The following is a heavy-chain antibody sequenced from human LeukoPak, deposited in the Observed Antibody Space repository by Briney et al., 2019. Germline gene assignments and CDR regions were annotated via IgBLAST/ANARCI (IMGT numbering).Heavy chain of an antibody. V-gene: IGHV1-18*01. CDR1: GYTFTSYG. Sequence: ALVKVSCKASGYTFTSYGISWVRQAPGQGLEWMGWISAYNGNTNYAQKFQGRVTMTTDTSTSTAHMELRSLRSDDTAVYYCARQGYSGHSQGAADYWGQGTLVTVSS. CDR2: ISAYNGNT. D-gene: IGHD4-23*01. J-gene: IGHJ4*02. CDR3: ARQGYSGHSQGAADY.